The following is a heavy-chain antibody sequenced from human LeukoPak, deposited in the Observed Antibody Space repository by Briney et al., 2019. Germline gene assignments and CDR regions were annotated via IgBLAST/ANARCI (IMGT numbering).Heavy chain of an antibody. D-gene: IGHD5-24*01. CDR2: INPSGGST. Sequence: ASVTVSLKSSGYTFTSYYMHWVRQAPGQGLAWMGIINPSGGSTSNAQKFHGRVIMTSDTSTRKVYMDLNSLRSEDTAVYYCARGGMIHRRDGYNPTSYYYYGMDVWGQGTTGTVSS. J-gene: IGHJ6*02. CDR3: ARGGMIHRRDGYNPTSYYYYGMDV. CDR1: GYTFTSYY. V-gene: IGHV1-46*01.